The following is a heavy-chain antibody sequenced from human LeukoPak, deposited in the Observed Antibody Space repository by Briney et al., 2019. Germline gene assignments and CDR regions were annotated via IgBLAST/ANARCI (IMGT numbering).Heavy chain of an antibody. J-gene: IGHJ3*02. Sequence: TSETLSLTWPVHTGSISSYYWSCIRQPSGKGLEWIGYIYYSGRTNYNHSLKSRVTISVETSKNQFSLKLSSVTAADTAVYYCARASVLRYFDWSDGAFDIWGQGTMVTVSS. CDR3: ARASVLRYFDWSDGAFDI. V-gene: IGHV4-59*01. D-gene: IGHD3-9*01. CDR2: IYYSGRT. CDR1: TGSISSYY.